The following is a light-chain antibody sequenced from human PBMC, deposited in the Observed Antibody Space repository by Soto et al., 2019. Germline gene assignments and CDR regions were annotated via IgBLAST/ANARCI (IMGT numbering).Light chain of an antibody. Sequence: DIQMTQSPSTLSASVGDRVTITCRASQTISSWLAWYQQKPGKAPKLLIYKASTLKSGVPSRFSGSGSGTEFSLSISSLQPDDFATYYCQQYSTYPYIFGQGTKVDIK. J-gene: IGKJ2*01. CDR2: KAS. V-gene: IGKV1-5*03. CDR3: QQYSTYPYI. CDR1: QTISSW.